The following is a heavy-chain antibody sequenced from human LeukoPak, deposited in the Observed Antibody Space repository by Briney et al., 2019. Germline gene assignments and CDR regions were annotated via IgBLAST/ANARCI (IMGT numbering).Heavy chain of an antibody. D-gene: IGHD1-26*01. CDR3: AKGTTRGSYYAGDY. Sequence: HPGGSLRLSCAASGFTFSSYAMSWVRQAPGKGLEWVSAISGSGGSTYYAGSVKGRFTISRDNSKNTLYLQMNSLRAEDTAVYYCAKGTTRGSYYAGDYWGQGTLVTVSS. J-gene: IGHJ4*02. V-gene: IGHV3-23*01. CDR1: GFTFSSYA. CDR2: ISGSGGST.